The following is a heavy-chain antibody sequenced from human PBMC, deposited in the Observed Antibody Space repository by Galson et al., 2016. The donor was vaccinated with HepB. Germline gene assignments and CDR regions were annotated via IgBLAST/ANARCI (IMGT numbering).Heavy chain of an antibody. CDR2: LNKDGSEK. D-gene: IGHD1-14*01. CDR1: AFTFNSYW. V-gene: IGHV3-7*01. CDR3: ARDGGGTGGYYYYAMDV. J-gene: IGHJ6*02. Sequence: SLRLSCAASAFTFNSYWMSWVRQAPGKGLEWVANLNKDGSEKYYMDSVKGRFTISRDNAKNSLYLQMNSLRDEDTAVYYCARDGGGTGGYYYYAMDVWGQGTTVTVSS.